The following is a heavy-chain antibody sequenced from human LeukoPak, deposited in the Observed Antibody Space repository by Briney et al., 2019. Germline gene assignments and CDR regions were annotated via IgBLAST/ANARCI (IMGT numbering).Heavy chain of an antibody. V-gene: IGHV3-7*01. CDR1: GFTFSSYW. D-gene: IGHD5-12*01. CDR3: ARDLPKTGYVGALDI. Sequence: SGGSLRLSCAASGFTFSSYWMSWVRQAPGKGLEWVASIKQDGSEKYYVDSVKGRFTISRDNAKNSLYLQMNSLRAEDTAVYYCARDLPKTGYVGALDIWGQGTMVTVS. J-gene: IGHJ3*02. CDR2: IKQDGSEK.